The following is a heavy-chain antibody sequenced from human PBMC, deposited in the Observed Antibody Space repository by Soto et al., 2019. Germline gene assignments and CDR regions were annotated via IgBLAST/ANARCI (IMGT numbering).Heavy chain of an antibody. V-gene: IGHV5-51*01. D-gene: IGHD3-10*01. CDR3: ARLPGVRGVFDGFNV. CDR2: IYPGDSDT. Sequence: PGESLKISCKGSGYSFAGYWIGWVRQMPGKGLDWMGVIYPGDSDTRYSPSFHGQVTTSADKSISTAYLQWSSLKASDTAMYFCARLPGVRGVFDGFNVWGQGTMVT. J-gene: IGHJ3*01. CDR1: GYSFAGYW.